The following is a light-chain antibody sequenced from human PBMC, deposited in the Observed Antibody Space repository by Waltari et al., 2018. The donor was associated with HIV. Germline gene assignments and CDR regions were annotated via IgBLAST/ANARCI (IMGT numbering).Light chain of an antibody. J-gene: IGLJ2*01. CDR2: SNN. CDR1: SSNIGSNT. V-gene: IGLV1-44*01. CDR3: QVWDSSGDHPL. Sequence: QSVLTQPPSASGTPGQRVTISCSGSSSNIGSNTVNWYQQLPGTAPKLLIYSNNQRPSGIPERFSGSNAGNTATLTISRVEAGDEADYYCQVWDSSGDHPLFGGGTKLTVL.